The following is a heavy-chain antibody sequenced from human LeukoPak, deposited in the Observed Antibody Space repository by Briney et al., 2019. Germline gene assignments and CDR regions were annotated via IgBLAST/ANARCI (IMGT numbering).Heavy chain of an antibody. J-gene: IGHJ4*02. CDR2: MNPDSGHT. Sequence: EASVKVSCKASGYTFSSHEIIWVRQATGQGLEWMGWMNPDSGHTASAQKIQGRVTLTTLNSINTAYMQLSSLTSEDMAVYYCALNRGGLSYWGQGALVTVSS. D-gene: IGHD3-10*01. CDR3: ALNRGGLSY. CDR1: GYTFSSHE. V-gene: IGHV1-8*01.